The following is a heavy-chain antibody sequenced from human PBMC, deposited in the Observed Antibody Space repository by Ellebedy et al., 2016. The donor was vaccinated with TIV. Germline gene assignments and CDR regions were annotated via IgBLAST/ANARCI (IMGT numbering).Heavy chain of an antibody. CDR3: ARDTRFIDHQHNWFDP. J-gene: IGHJ5*02. Sequence: GGSLRLSCAASGFIFSDYYMSWIRQAPGKGLEWLSYISSSGTALYYADSVKGRFTISRDNAKNSLYLQMSSLRADDTAVYFCARDTRFIDHQHNWFDPWGQGTLVTVSS. CDR2: ISSSGTAL. D-gene: IGHD1-26*01. CDR1: GFIFSDYY. V-gene: IGHV3-11*01.